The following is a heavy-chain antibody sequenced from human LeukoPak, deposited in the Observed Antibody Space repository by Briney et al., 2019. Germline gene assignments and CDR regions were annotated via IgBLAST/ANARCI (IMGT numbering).Heavy chain of an antibody. J-gene: IGHJ6*03. CDR2: IYYSGST. CDR3: AGGDCSGGSCYYYYYMDV. CDR1: GGSISSYY. D-gene: IGHD2-15*01. Sequence: PSETLSLTCTVSGGSISSYYWSWIRQPPGKGLEWIGYIYYSGSTNYNPSLKSRVTISVDTSKNQFSLKLSSVTAADTAVYYCAGGDCSGGSCYYYYYMDVWGKGTTVTVSS. V-gene: IGHV4-59*01.